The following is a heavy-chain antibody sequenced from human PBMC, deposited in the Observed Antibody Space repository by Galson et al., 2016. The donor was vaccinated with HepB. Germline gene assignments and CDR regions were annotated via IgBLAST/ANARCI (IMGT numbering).Heavy chain of an antibody. J-gene: IGHJ3*02. V-gene: IGHV3-23*01. D-gene: IGHD3-22*01. Sequence: SLRLSCAASGFSFSIYAMNRVRQAPGKGLEWVSSISGTGYSTYYTDSVRGRFTISRDNSKTTLYLQMNSLRAEDTALYYCAKGRDYYDTSGHYFFFASDIWGQGTMVTVSS. CDR1: GFSFSIYA. CDR3: AKGRDYYDTSGHYFFFASDI. CDR2: ISGTGYST.